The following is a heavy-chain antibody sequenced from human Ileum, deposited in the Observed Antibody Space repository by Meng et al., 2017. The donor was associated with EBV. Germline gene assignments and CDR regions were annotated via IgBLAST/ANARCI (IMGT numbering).Heavy chain of an antibody. J-gene: IGHJ4*02. CDR2: IYYSGTT. CDR1: GGSFSSRKYY. Sequence: QLRLRGSGPGLVQPSETLSLTCSVSGGSFSSRKYYWGWIRQPPGKALEWIASIYYSGTTYYNPSLQSRVSISVDKSKNQVSLNMTSMIAADTAVYYCASRELAPFDYWGQGTLVTVSS. CDR3: ASRELAPFDY. V-gene: IGHV4-39*07. D-gene: IGHD1-26*01.